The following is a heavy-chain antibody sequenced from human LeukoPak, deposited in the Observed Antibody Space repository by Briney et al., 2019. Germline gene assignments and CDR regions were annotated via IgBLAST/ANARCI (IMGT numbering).Heavy chain of an antibody. J-gene: IGHJ4*02. V-gene: IGHV3-23*05. CDR3: ARRAGEYSHPYDY. Sequence: GGSLRLSCAASGFTFSSYAMSWVRQAPGKGLEWVSFIYSGGNTHYSDSVKGRFTISRDNSKNTLYPQMNSLRADDTAVYYCARRAGEYSHPYDYWGQGTLVTVSS. CDR1: GFTFSSYA. CDR2: IYSGGNT. D-gene: IGHD4-17*01.